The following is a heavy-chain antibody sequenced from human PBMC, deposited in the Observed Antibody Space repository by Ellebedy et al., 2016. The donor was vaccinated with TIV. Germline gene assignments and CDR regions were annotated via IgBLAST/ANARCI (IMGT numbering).Heavy chain of an antibody. CDR3: AREGYSYGYPPDYGMDV. CDR1: GFTFSSYG. V-gene: IGHV3-30*02. D-gene: IGHD5-18*01. Sequence: GGSLRLSCAASGFTFSSYGMHWVRQAPSKGLEWVAFIRYDGSNKYYADSVKGRFTISRDNSKNTLYLQMNSLRAEDTAVYYCAREGYSYGYPPDYGMDVWGQGTTVTVSS. J-gene: IGHJ6*02. CDR2: IRYDGSNK.